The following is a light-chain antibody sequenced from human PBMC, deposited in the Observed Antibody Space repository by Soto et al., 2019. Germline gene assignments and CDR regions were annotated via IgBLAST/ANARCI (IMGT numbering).Light chain of an antibody. V-gene: IGKV1-5*01. CDR1: QSISSW. CDR2: DAS. Sequence: DIQMTQSPSTLSASVGDRVTITCRASQSISSWLAWYQQKPGKAPKLLIYDASSLESGVPSRFSGSGSGTEFTLTISSLQPDDLATYYCQQYNIYPWTFGQGTKVDIK. CDR3: QQYNIYPWT. J-gene: IGKJ1*01.